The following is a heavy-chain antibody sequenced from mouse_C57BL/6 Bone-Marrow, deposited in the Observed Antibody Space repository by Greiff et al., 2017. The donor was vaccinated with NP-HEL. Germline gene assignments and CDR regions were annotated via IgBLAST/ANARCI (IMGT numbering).Heavy chain of an antibody. D-gene: IGHD2-5*01. CDR1: GYTFTSYW. V-gene: IGHV1-69*01. CDR2: IDPSDSYT. CDR3: ASDYSNYYAMDY. Sequence: VQLQQPGAELVMPGASVKLSCKASGYTFTSYWMHWVKQRPGQGLEWIGEIDPSDSYTNYNQKFKGKSTLTVDKSSSTAYMQLSSQTSEDSAVYYCASDYSNYYAMDYWGQGTSVTVSS. J-gene: IGHJ4*01.